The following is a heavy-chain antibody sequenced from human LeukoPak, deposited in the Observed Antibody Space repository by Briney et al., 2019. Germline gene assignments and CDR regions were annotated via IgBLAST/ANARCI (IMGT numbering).Heavy chain of an antibody. CDR3: ARDPQYCSGGSCYSFDY. CDR2: IAGRGGNT. D-gene: IGHD2-15*01. CDR1: GFTFSDYA. V-gene: IGHV3-23*01. Sequence: GGSLRLSCAASGFTFSDYAMNWVRQAPGRGLEWVSHIAGRGGNTYYADSVKGRFTISRDNSKNTLYLQMNSLRAEDTAVYYCARDPQYCSGGSCYSFDYWGQGTLVTVSS. J-gene: IGHJ4*02.